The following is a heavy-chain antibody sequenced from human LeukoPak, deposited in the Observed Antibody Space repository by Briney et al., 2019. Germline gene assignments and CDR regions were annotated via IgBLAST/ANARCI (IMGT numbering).Heavy chain of an antibody. Sequence: PSETLSLTCTGSGYSISSGYYWGWIRQPPGKGLEWIGSIYHSGSTYYNPSLKIRVTISVDKSKHQFSLKLSSVTAADTAVYYCARVQLGDIMITFGGVIAAQFDYWGQGTLVTVSS. V-gene: IGHV4-38-2*02. D-gene: IGHD3-16*02. J-gene: IGHJ4*02. CDR3: ARVQLGDIMITFGGVIAAQFDY. CDR1: GYSISSGYY. CDR2: IYHSGST.